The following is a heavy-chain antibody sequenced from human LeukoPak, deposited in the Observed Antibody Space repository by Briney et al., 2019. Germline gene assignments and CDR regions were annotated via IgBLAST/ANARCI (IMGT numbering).Heavy chain of an antibody. Sequence: GGSLRLSCAASGFTFSSYAMSWVRQAPGKGLEWVSAISGSGGSTYYADSVKGRFTISRDNSKNTLYLQMNSLRAEDTAAYYCAKDYALELRGNFDYWGQGTLVTVSS. V-gene: IGHV3-23*01. CDR2: ISGSGGST. CDR3: AKDYALELRGNFDY. D-gene: IGHD1-7*01. CDR1: GFTFSSYA. J-gene: IGHJ4*02.